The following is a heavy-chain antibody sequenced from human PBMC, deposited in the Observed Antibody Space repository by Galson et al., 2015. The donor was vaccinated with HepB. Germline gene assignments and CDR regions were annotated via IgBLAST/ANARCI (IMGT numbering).Heavy chain of an antibody. CDR3: ARVGAVTTYDSSLDDYYGMDV. CDR2: ISSNGGST. D-gene: IGHD4-17*01. V-gene: IGHV3-64*01. J-gene: IGHJ6*02. CDR1: GFTFSSYA. Sequence: SLRLSCAASGFTFSSYAMHWVRQAPGKGLEYVSAISSNGGSTYYANSVKGRFTISRDNSKNTLYLQMGSLRAEDMAVYYCARVGAVTTYDSSLDDYYGMDVWGQGTTVTVSS.